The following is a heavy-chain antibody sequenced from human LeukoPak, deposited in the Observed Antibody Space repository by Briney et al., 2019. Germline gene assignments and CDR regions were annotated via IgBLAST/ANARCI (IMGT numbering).Heavy chain of an antibody. Sequence: SETLSLTCAVYGGSFSGYYWNWIRQTPGKGLEWIGEITHSGSTNYNPSLKSRVTISVDTSKNQFSLNLSSVTAADTAVYYCARGRGWNFSWFDPWGQGTLVTVSS. CDR2: ITHSGST. V-gene: IGHV4-34*01. J-gene: IGHJ5*02. CDR1: GGSFSGYY. D-gene: IGHD1-7*01. CDR3: ARGRGWNFSWFDP.